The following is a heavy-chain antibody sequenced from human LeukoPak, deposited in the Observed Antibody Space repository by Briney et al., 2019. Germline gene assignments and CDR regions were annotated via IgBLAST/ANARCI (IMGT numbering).Heavy chain of an antibody. D-gene: IGHD3-22*01. CDR2: IYYSGST. CDR3: AREGGYYDSSGYYRLLDAFDI. Sequence: SETLSLTCTVSGGSISSYYWSWIRQPPGKGLEWIGYIYYSGSTNYNPSLKGRVTISVGTSKNQFSLKLSSVAAADTAVYYCAREGGYYDSSGYYRLLDAFDIWGQGTMVTVSS. CDR1: GGSISSYY. V-gene: IGHV4-59*01. J-gene: IGHJ3*02.